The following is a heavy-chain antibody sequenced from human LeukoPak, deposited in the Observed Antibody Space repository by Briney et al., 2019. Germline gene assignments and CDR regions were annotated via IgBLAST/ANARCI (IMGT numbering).Heavy chain of an antibody. J-gene: IGHJ5*02. CDR2: IDRSGVT. CDR1: GFTVHSNY. CDR3: AEDYRAHPLRPNWLDP. D-gene: IGHD1-26*01. Sequence: GGSLRLSCAASGFTVHSNYMSWVRQAPGKGLEWVSVIDRSGVTHYADSVKGRFTISRDNSKNTLYLQMNSLRAEDTGVYYCAEDYRAHPLRPNWLDPWGQGTLVIVSS. V-gene: IGHV3-53*01.